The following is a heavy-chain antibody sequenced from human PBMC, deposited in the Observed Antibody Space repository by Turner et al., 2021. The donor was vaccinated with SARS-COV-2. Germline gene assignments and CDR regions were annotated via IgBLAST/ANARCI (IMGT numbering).Heavy chain of an antibody. V-gene: IGHV3-21*01. CDR1: GLTFSTYS. D-gene: IGHD3-3*01. J-gene: IGHJ6*02. CDR2: ISSSSTYI. CDR3: ARYRRDYDFWSGAYGMGGMDV. Sequence: EVQLVESGGGLVKPGGSLRLSCAASGLTFSTYSMNWLGQARGKGLEWVSSISSSSTYIYYADSVKGRFTISRDNAKNSLYLQMNSLRAEDTAVYYCARYRRDYDFWSGAYGMGGMDVWGQGTTVTVSS.